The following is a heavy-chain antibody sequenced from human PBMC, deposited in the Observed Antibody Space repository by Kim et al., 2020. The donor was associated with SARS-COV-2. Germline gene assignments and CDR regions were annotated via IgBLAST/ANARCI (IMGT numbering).Heavy chain of an antibody. D-gene: IGHD2-21*01. CDR1: GGSISSGGYY. CDR2: IYYSGST. J-gene: IGHJ3*02. Sequence: SETLSLTCTVSGGSISSGGYYWSWIRQHPGKGLEWIGYIYYSGSTYYNPSLKSRVTISVDTSKNQFSLKLSSVTAADTAVYYCARDSSTGVIGEVFAFDIWGQGTMVTVSS. V-gene: IGHV4-31*03. CDR3: ARDSSTGVIGEVFAFDI.